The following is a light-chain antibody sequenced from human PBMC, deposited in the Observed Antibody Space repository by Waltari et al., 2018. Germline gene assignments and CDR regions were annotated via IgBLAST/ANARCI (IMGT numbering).Light chain of an antibody. CDR1: QSISRY. CDR2: AAS. CDR3: QNHERLPAM. Sequence: VLTQSPGTLSLSPGDRDTLSCRASQSISRYFAWYQQKPGQAPRLLIYAASSRATGIPDRFSGSGSGTDFSLTISRLEPEDFAVYYCQNHERLPAMFGQGTKVEIK. J-gene: IGKJ1*01. V-gene: IGKV3-20*01.